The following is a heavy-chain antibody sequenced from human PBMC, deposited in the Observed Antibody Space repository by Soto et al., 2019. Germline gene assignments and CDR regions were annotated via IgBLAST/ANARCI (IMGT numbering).Heavy chain of an antibody. J-gene: IGHJ3*02. Sequence: SVKVSCKASGGTFSSYAISWVRQAPGQGLEWMGGIIPIFGTANYAQKFQGRVTITADESTSTAYMELSSLRSEDTAVYYCARDQPAAPGAFDIWGQGTMVTVSS. CDR2: IIPIFGTA. V-gene: IGHV1-69*13. CDR1: GGTFSSYA. D-gene: IGHD2-2*01. CDR3: ARDQPAAPGAFDI.